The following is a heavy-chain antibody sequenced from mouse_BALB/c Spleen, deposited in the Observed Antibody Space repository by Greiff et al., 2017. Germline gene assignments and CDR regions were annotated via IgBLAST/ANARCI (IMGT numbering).Heavy chain of an antibody. Sequence: EVQLQQSGTVLARPGASVKMSCKASGYTFTSYWMHWVKQRPGQGLEWIGAIYPGNSDTSYNQKFKGKAKLTAVTSTSTAYMELSSLTNEDSAVYYCTFTMITTTGYAMDYWGQGTSVTVSS. CDR3: TFTMITTTGYAMDY. J-gene: IGHJ4*01. V-gene: IGHV1-5*01. D-gene: IGHD2-4*01. CDR2: IYPGNSDT. CDR1: GYTFTSYW.